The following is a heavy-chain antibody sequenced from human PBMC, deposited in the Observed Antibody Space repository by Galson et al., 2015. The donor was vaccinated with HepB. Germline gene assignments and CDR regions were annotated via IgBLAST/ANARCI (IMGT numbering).Heavy chain of an antibody. J-gene: IGHJ4*02. V-gene: IGHV1-3*01. CDR3: ARDRGYSGYRYYFDY. CDR2: INAGNGNT. CDR1: GYTFTSYA. Sequence: SVKVSCKASGYTFTSYAMHWVRQAPGQRLEWMGWINAGNGNTKYSQKFQGRVTITRDTSASTAYMELSSLRSEDTAVYYCARDRGYSGYRYYFDYWGQGTLVTVSS. D-gene: IGHD5-12*01.